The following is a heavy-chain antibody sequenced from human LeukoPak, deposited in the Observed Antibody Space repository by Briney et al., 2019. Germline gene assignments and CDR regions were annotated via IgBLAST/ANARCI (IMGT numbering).Heavy chain of an antibody. CDR1: GFTFSSYA. Sequence: GRSLRLSCAASGFTFSSYAMHWVRQAPGKGLEWVAVISYDGSNKYYADSVKGRFTISRDNSKNTLYLQMNSLRVEDTAIYYCARDLPPLDYWGQGTLVTVSS. CDR2: ISYDGSNK. J-gene: IGHJ4*02. CDR3: ARDLPPLDY. V-gene: IGHV3-30-3*01.